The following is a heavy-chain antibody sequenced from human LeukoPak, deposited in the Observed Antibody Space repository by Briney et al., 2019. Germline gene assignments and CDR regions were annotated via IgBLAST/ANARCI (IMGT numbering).Heavy chain of an antibody. CDR1: GGSISSYY. J-gene: IGHJ6*02. V-gene: IGHV4-59*08. CDR3: ARHCSGGNCYFNGMDV. Sequence: SETLSLTCTVSGGSISSYYWSWIRQPPGKGLEWIGYIYYSGSTNYSPSLKSRVTISVDTSKNQFSLKLSSVTAAGTAVYYCARHCSGGNCYFNGMDVWGQGTTVTVSS. D-gene: IGHD2-15*01. CDR2: IYYSGST.